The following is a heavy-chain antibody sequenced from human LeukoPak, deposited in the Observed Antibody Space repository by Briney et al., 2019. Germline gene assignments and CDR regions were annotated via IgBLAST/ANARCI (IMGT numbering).Heavy chain of an antibody. D-gene: IGHD6-6*01. CDR3: AKDLSSSSALFDY. Sequence: GGSLRLSCAASGFTFDDYAMHWVRQAPGKGLEWVSGISWNSGSIGYADCVKGRFTISRDNAKNSLYLQMNSLRAEDTALYYCAKDLSSSSALFDYWGQGTLVTVSS. V-gene: IGHV3-9*01. J-gene: IGHJ4*02. CDR1: GFTFDDYA. CDR2: ISWNSGSI.